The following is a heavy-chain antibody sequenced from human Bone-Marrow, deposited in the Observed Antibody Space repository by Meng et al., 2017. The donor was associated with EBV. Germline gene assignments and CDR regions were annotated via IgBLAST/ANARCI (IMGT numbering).Heavy chain of an antibody. Sequence: QVRWQWWGPGLVQPWGPRPLTCTALGDSSSSLNWWSWVRQSPGKGLGWIGEIYHSGSTNYNPSLKSRVTISVDEPKNQFSLKLTSVTAADTAVYYCAREGGFYSSSPDYWGPGTLVTVSS. CDR3: AREGGFYSSSPDY. J-gene: IGHJ4*02. V-gene: IGHV4-4*02. CDR2: IYHSGST. D-gene: IGHD6-6*01. CDR1: GDSSSSLNW.